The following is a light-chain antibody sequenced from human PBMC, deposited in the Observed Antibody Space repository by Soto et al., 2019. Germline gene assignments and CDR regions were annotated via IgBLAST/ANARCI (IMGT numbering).Light chain of an antibody. CDR3: SSYTSSSTLDV. Sequence: QSALTQPASVSGSPGQSITISCTGTSSDVGDNNYVSWYQQHPGKAPKLMIYDVTHRPSGISNRFSGSKSGNTASLTISGRQAEDEADDYCSSYTSSSTLDVFGSGTKLTVL. CDR2: DVT. CDR1: SSDVGDNNY. J-gene: IGLJ1*01. V-gene: IGLV2-14*01.